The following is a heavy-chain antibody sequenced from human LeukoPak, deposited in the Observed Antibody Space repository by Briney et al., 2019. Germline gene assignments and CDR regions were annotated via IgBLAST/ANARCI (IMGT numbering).Heavy chain of an antibody. CDR1: GYTFTGYY. CDR3: ARDRAVAGFHLEAY. V-gene: IGHV1-2*06. CDR2: INPNSGGT. Sequence: GASVKVSCKASGYTFTGYYMHWVRQAPGQGLERMGRINPNSGGTNYAQKFQGRVTMTRDTSTTTAYMELRSLRSDDTAVYFCARDRAVAGFHLEAYRGQGTLVTVSS. J-gene: IGHJ4*02. D-gene: IGHD6-19*01.